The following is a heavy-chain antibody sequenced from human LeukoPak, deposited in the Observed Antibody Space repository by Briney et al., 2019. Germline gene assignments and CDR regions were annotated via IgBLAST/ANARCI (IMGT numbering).Heavy chain of an antibody. J-gene: IGHJ1*01. CDR1: GGTFSSYA. CDR2: IIPIFGTA. D-gene: IGHD4-17*01. Sequence: ASVKVSCKASGGTFSSYAISWVRQAPGQGLEWMGGIIPIFGTANYAQKFQGRVTITTDESTSTAYMELSSLRSEDTAVYYCASPLTTVTTGYFQHWGQGTLVTVSS. V-gene: IGHV1-69*05. CDR3: ASPLTTVTTGYFQH.